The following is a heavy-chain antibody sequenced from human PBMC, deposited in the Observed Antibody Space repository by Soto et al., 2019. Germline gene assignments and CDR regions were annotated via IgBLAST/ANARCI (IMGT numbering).Heavy chain of an antibody. CDR3: ARARIAAAVPYYFDY. CDR1: GDSIRSDYY. Sequence: SETLSLTCGVSGDSIRSDYYWGWIRQPPGKGLEWIGSIYHSGSTYYNPSLKSRVTISVDTSKNQFTLKLSSVTAADTAVYYCARARIAAAVPYYFDYWGQGTLVTVSS. D-gene: IGHD6-13*01. V-gene: IGHV4-38-2*01. J-gene: IGHJ4*02. CDR2: IYHSGST.